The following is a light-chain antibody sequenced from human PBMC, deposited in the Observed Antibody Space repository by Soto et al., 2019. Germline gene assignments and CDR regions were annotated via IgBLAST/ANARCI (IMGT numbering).Light chain of an antibody. CDR1: QSVSSSF. J-gene: IGKJ4*01. Sequence: ELVLTQSPGTLSLSPGARATLSCRATQSVSSSFLAWYQQKPGQAPRLLIYGASSRATGIPDMFSGSGSGTDFTLTISRLEPEDVAVYYCQQYGSSPLSFGGGTKVEIK. V-gene: IGKV3-20*01. CDR2: GAS. CDR3: QQYGSSPLS.